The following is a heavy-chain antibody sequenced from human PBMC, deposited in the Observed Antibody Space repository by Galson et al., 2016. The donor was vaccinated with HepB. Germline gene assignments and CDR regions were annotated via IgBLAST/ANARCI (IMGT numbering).Heavy chain of an antibody. V-gene: IGHV3-11*01. CDR1: GFTFSDYY. D-gene: IGHD3-9*01. J-gene: IGHJ6*02. CDR2: ISSRGNTI. CDR3: ARERVVTILSDDFYYGLDV. Sequence: SLRLSCAASGFTFSDYYMSWIRQAPGKGLEWISYISSRGNTIYYADSVKGRFTISRDNTKNSLYLQMSSLRAEDTALYYCARERVVTILSDDFYYGLDVWGQGITVTVSS.